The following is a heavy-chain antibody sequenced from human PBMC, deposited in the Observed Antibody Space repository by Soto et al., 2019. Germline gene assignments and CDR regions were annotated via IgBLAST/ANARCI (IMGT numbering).Heavy chain of an antibody. J-gene: IGHJ4*02. V-gene: IGHV1-8*02. Sequence: ASVKVSCKASGYPFTSYDINWVRQAAGQGLEWMGWMNPNSGNTGYAERFQGRVTMTRDTSTSTAYMELSSVTAADTAVYYCARVPTLAQYSSSWPVDYWGQGTLVTVSS. CDR2: MNPNSGNT. D-gene: IGHD6-13*01. CDR3: ARVPTLAQYSSSWPVDY. CDR1: GYPFTSYD.